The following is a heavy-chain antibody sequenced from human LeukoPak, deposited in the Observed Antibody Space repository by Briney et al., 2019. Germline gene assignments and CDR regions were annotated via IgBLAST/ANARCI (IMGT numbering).Heavy chain of an antibody. J-gene: IGHJ4*02. CDR1: GFTVSSNS. CDR3: AKGFEYSSSSFFDY. D-gene: IGHD6-6*01. V-gene: IGHV3-23*01. Sequence: GGSLRLSCTVSGFTVSSNSMSWVRQAPGKGLEWVSSISGSGGSTYYADSVKGRFTISRDNSKNTLYLQMNSLRAEDTAVYYCAKGFEYSSSSFFDYWGQGTLVTVSS. CDR2: ISGSGGST.